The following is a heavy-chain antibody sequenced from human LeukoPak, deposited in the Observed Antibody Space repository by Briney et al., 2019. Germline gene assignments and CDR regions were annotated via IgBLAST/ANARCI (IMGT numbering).Heavy chain of an antibody. D-gene: IGHD5-24*01. CDR3: ATTIEMATIYLRPLFDY. CDR1: GFTFSSYS. V-gene: IGHV3-48*01. J-gene: IGHJ4*02. Sequence: GGSLRLSCAASGFTFSSYSMNWVRQAPGKGLEWVSYISSSSSTIYYADSVKGRFTISRDNAKNSLYLQVNSLRAEDTAVYYCATTIEMATIYLRPLFDYWGQGTLVTVSS. CDR2: ISSSSSTI.